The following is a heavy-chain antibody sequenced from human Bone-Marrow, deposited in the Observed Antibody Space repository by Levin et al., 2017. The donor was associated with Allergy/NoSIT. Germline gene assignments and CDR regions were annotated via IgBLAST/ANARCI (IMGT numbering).Heavy chain of an antibody. CDR3: AKGYYDTSHSSNPFNY. D-gene: IGHD3-22*01. Sequence: SETLSLTCTVSGGSISNYYWSWIRQSPGKRLEWIGYIYYTGSTSYNPSLDGRVTISVDTSKNQFSLMLSSVTAADTAVYYCAKGYYDTSHSSNPFNYWGQGILVTVSS. CDR2: IYYTGST. V-gene: IGHV4-59*01. CDR1: GGSISNYY. J-gene: IGHJ1*01.